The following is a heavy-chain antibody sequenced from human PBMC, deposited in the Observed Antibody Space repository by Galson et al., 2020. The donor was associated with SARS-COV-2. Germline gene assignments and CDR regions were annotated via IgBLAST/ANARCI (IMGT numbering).Heavy chain of an antibody. J-gene: IGHJ4*02. V-gene: IGHV4-39*07. CDR1: GGSISSSSYY. CDR3: IAVAAPGHY. D-gene: IGHD6-19*01. CDR2: IYYSGST. Sequence: SETLSLTCTVSGGSISSSSYYWGWIRQPPGKGLEWIGSIYYSGSTYYNPSLKSRVTISVDTSKNQFSLKLSSVTAADTAVYYPIAVAAPGHYWGQGTLVTVSS.